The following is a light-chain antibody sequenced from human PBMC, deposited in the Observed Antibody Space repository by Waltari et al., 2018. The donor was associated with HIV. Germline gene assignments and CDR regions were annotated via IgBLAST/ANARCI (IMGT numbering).Light chain of an antibody. V-gene: IGKV4-1*01. J-gene: IGKJ4*01. CDR3: QQYYTIEST. Sequence: DIVMTQSPDSLPVSLGERATMNCRSSRTVYFNSNNPNYLAWYQQKPGQSPKVLIYWASTRASGVPGRFSGSGSGTDFNLTISSLQADDVAVYYCQQYYTIESTFGGGTKVEIK. CDR1: RTVYFNSNNPNY. CDR2: WAS.